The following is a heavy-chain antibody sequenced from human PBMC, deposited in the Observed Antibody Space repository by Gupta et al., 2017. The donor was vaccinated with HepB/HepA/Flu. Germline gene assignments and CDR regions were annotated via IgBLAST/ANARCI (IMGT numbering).Heavy chain of an antibody. J-gene: IGHJ6*03. D-gene: IGHD1-7*01. CDR3: ARDGNYGVRLYYNCMDV. Sequence: QVQLQQWGAGLLKPSETLSLTCAVYGGSFSGYYWSWIRQPPGKGLEWIGEINHSGSTNYNPSLKSRVTISVDTSKNQFSLKLSSVTAADTAVYYCARDGNYGVRLYYNCMDVWGKGTTVTVSS. V-gene: IGHV4-34*01. CDR1: GGSFSGYY. CDR2: INHSGST.